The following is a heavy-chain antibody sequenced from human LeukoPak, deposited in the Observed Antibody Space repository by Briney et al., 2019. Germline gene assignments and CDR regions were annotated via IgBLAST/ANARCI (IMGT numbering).Heavy chain of an antibody. V-gene: IGHV1-2*02. CDR2: MNPNNGVT. CDR3: ARAPSVVRGVISDD. Sequence: VASVKVSCKASGYFFLDYYINWVRQAPGQGLEWMGWMNPNNGVTKYAQKFQGRVTMARDRSINTAYMELTSLTYDDTAVYYCARAPSVVRGVISDDWGQGTLV. CDR1: GYFFLDYY. D-gene: IGHD3-10*01. J-gene: IGHJ4*02.